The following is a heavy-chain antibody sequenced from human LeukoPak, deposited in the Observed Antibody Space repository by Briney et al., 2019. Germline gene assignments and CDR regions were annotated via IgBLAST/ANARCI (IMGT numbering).Heavy chain of an antibody. CDR3: ARDYNWAFDY. J-gene: IGHJ4*02. D-gene: IGHD5-24*01. CDR1: GFTFSYYS. V-gene: IGHV3-48*02. Sequence: GGSLRLSCAASGFTFSYYSMNWLRQAPAGGLEWVSYISGPGSPIDYAGSVKGRFTISRDNANKSLFLQMDSLRDEDTAVYYGARDYNWAFDYWGQGTPGTVSS. CDR2: ISGPGSPI.